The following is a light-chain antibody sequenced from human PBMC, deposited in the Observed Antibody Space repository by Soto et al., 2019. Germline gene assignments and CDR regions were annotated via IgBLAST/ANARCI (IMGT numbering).Light chain of an antibody. Sequence: DIQMIQSPSSLSASIGDRVTITCRASQSVSTSLNWYQQKPGKAPKLLIYDASNLQSGVPSRFSSSESGADFTLTISSLQPEDCAPYYCQQSHDFPYTFGQGTKLDIK. CDR1: QSVSTS. CDR3: QQSHDFPYT. V-gene: IGKV1-39*01. J-gene: IGKJ2*01. CDR2: DAS.